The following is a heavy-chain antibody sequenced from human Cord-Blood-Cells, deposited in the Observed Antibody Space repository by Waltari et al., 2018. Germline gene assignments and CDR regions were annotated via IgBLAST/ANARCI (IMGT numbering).Heavy chain of an antibody. CDR1: GGTFSSYA. Sequence: QVQLVQSGAEVKKPGSSVKVSCKASGGTFSSYAISWVRQAPGQGLEWMGGIIPIFGTANYAQKFQGRVPITADESTSTAYMELSSLRSEDTAVYYCARDRNDSSGYYYDAFDIWGQGTMVTVSS. CDR2: IIPIFGTA. CDR3: ARDRNDSSGYYYDAFDI. V-gene: IGHV1-69*01. D-gene: IGHD3-22*01. J-gene: IGHJ3*02.